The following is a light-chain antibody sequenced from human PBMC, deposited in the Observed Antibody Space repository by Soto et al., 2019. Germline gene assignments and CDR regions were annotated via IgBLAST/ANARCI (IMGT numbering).Light chain of an antibody. V-gene: IGKV3-11*01. CDR3: QQRSNWPLT. CDR2: DAS. CDR1: QSVSSY. J-gene: IGKJ4*01. Sequence: EIVLTQSPATLSLSPGERATLSCRASQSVSSYLAWYQQKLGQAPRLLIYDASNRATGIPARISCSGSETDFPLTITSLEPEHFAVYYCQQRSNWPLTFGGRTKVDIK.